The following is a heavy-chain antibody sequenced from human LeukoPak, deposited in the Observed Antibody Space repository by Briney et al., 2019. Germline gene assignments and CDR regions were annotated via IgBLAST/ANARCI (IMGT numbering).Heavy chain of an antibody. CDR3: ARAEGFGDNIAIDY. J-gene: IGHJ4*02. D-gene: IGHD3-10*01. V-gene: IGHV1-69*13. CDR2: IIPIFGTA. Sequence: SVKVSCKASGYTFTTYAMTWVRQAPGQGLEWMGGIIPIFGTANYAQKFQGRVTITADESTSTAYMELSSLRSEDTAVYYCARAEGFGDNIAIDYWGQGTLVTVSS. CDR1: GYTFTTYA.